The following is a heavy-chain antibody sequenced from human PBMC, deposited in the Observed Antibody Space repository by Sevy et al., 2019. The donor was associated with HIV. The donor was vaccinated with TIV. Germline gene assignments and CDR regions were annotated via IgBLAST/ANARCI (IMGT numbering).Heavy chain of an antibody. J-gene: IGHJ6*02. CDR2: ISAYNGNT. CDR3: ATGDIVVVPAARYYYGMDV. Sequence: ASVKVSCKASGYTFTSYGISWVRQAPGQELEWMGWISAYNGNTNYAQKLQGRVTMTTDTSTSTAYMELRSLRSDDTAVYYCATGDIVVVPAARYYYGMDVWGQGTTVTVSS. V-gene: IGHV1-18*01. D-gene: IGHD2-2*01. CDR1: GYTFTSYG.